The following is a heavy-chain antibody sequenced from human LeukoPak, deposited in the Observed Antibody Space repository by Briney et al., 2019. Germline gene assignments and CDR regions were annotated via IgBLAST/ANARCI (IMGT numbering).Heavy chain of an antibody. CDR1: GYTFTSYY. CDR3: ARRGGPQAWLAYYFDY. Sequence: ASVKVSCKASGYTFTSYYMHWVRQAPGQGHEWMGIINPSGGSTSYAQKFQGRVTMTRDTSTSTVYMELSSLRSEDTAVYYCARRGGPQAWLAYYFDYWGQGTLVTVSS. J-gene: IGHJ4*02. V-gene: IGHV1-46*01. D-gene: IGHD3-22*01. CDR2: INPSGGST.